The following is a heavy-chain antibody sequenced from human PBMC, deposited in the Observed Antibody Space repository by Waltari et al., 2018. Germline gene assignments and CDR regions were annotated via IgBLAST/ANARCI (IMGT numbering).Heavy chain of an antibody. D-gene: IGHD2-21*01. Sequence: QVQLQESGPGLVKPSQTLSLTCPVSGGSISSGGYYWSWIRQHPGKGLEWIGYIYYSGSTYYNPSLKSRVTISVDTSKNQFSLKLSSVTAADTAVYYCARGAYCGGDCYWGYFQHWGQGTLVTVSS. CDR3: ARGAYCGGDCYWGYFQH. CDR1: GGSISSGGYY. CDR2: IYYSGST. J-gene: IGHJ1*01. V-gene: IGHV4-31*03.